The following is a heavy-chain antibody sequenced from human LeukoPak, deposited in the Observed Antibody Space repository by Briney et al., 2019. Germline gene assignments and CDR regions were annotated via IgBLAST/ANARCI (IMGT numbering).Heavy chain of an antibody. J-gene: IGHJ4*02. Sequence: SETLSLTCAVSGGSISSGGYSWSWIRQPPGKGLEWIGYIYHSGSTYYNPSLKSRVTISVDRSKNQFSLELSSVTAADTAVYYCARGMVRGVIVYWGQGTLVTVSS. D-gene: IGHD3-10*01. CDR1: GGSISSGGYS. CDR3: ARGMVRGVIVY. V-gene: IGHV4-30-2*01. CDR2: IYHSGST.